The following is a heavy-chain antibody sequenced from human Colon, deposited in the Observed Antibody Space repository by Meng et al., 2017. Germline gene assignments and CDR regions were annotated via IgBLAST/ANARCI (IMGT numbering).Heavy chain of an antibody. CDR2: ISSWSNYI. D-gene: IGHD6-13*01. Sequence: GESLKISCTASQSIFNGYTMNWVRQAPGKGLEWVASISSWSNYIDYGDSVKGRFIISRDDGKNTLYLQMNNVRAEDTAVYFCAREVGIGYGDHGFDPWGQGTLVTVSS. CDR1: QSIFNGYT. V-gene: IGHV3-21*06. J-gene: IGHJ5*02. CDR3: AREVGIGYGDHGFDP.